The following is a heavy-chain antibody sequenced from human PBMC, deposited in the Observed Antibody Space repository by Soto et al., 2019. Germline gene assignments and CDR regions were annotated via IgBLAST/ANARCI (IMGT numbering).Heavy chain of an antibody. V-gene: IGHV3-30-3*01. J-gene: IGHJ3*02. CDR2: ISYDGSNK. Sequence: QVQLVESGGGVVQPGRSLRLSSAASGFTFSSYAMPWVRQAPGKGMERVAVISYDGSNKYYADSVKGRLTISRDNSKNTLYLQMNSLRAEDTAVYYCARYIVVVTATYAFDIWGQGTIVTVSS. CDR1: GFTFSSYA. CDR3: ARYIVVVTATYAFDI. D-gene: IGHD2-21*02.